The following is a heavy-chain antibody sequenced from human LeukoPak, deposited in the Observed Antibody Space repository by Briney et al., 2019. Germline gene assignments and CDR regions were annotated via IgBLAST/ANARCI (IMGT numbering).Heavy chain of an antibody. V-gene: IGHV3-7*04. CDR1: GFTFSSCW. J-gene: IGHJ4*02. CDR3: ARDGIQLFDY. Sequence: GGSLRLSCAASGFTFSSCWMSWVRQAPGKGREWVANIKEDGSEKYYVDSVKGRFTISRDNVKNSLYLQMNSLRAEDTAVYYCARDGIQLFDYWGQGALVTVSS. CDR2: IKEDGSEK. D-gene: IGHD5-18*01.